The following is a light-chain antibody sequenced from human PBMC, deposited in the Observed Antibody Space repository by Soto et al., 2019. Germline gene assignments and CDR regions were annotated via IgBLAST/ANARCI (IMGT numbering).Light chain of an antibody. CDR2: AAI. V-gene: IGKV1-39*01. Sequence: DSQMTQSPSSLSASVGDRVTITCRASQTITTYLNWYQHKPGKAPKLLIYAAISLQSGVPSRLSGSGSGTDFTLTISSLQPEDFATYYCQHTYSTPHTFGQGTKVEIK. CDR3: QHTYSTPHT. CDR1: QTITTY. J-gene: IGKJ2*01.